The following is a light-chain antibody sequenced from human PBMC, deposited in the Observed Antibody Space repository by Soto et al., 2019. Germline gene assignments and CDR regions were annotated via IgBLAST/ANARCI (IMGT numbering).Light chain of an antibody. CDR1: QSISSW. J-gene: IGKJ4*01. CDR3: QQYDNYPLT. V-gene: IGKV1-5*01. CDR2: DAS. Sequence: DIQMTQSPSTLSASVGDRVTITCRASQSISSWLAWYQQKPGKAPKLXIYDASSLESGAPSRFSGSGSGTEFTLTISNLQPDDFETYYCQQYDNYPLTFGGGTKVDIK.